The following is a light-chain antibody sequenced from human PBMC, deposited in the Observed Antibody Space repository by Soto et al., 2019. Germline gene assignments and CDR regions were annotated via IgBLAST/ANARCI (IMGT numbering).Light chain of an antibody. Sequence: QSALTQPPSASGTPGQTVTIACSGSSSNVGSNYVYWYQQLPGTAPRLLIYNSNKRPSGVPDRFSGSRSGTSASLAISGLRSDDESDYYCAAWDDSLRGVVFGGGTKVTVL. J-gene: IGLJ2*01. CDR3: AAWDDSLRGVV. CDR2: NSN. V-gene: IGLV1-47*02. CDR1: SSNVGSNY.